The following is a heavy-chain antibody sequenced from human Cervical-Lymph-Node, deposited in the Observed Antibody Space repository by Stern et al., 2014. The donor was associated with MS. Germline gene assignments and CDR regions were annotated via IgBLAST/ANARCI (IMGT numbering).Heavy chain of an antibody. CDR2: ISAYNGNT. V-gene: IGHV1-18*04. D-gene: IGHD3-3*01. J-gene: IGHJ4*02. CDR1: GYTFTSYG. Sequence: VQLVESGAEVKKPGASVKVSCKASGYTFTSYGISWVRQAPGQGLEWMGWISAYNGNTNYAQKLQGRVTMTTDTSTSTAYMELRSLRSDDTAVYYCARGTYYDFWSGYSSYFDYWGQGTLVTVSS. CDR3: ARGTYYDFWSGYSSYFDY.